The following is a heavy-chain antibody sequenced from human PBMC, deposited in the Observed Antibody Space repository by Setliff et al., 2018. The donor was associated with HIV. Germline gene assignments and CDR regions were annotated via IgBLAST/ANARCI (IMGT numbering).Heavy chain of an antibody. J-gene: IGHJ4*02. CDR2: IYPGDSDT. D-gene: IGHD3-22*01. CDR3: ARHISYDGSDDQSRGYFDY. V-gene: IGHV5-51*01. Sequence: GESLKISCKVSGYTFTSYWIGWVRQKPGKGLEWMGIIYPGDSDTRYSPSFQGQVTISAAKSISTAYLQWSSLKPSDTAIYYCARHISYDGSDDQSRGYFDYWGRGTLVTVSS. CDR1: GYTFTSYW.